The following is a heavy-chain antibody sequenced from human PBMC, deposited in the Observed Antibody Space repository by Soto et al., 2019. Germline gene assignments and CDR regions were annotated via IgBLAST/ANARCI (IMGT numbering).Heavy chain of an antibody. J-gene: IGHJ4*02. CDR3: ARKPHTFDY. Sequence: QITLKESGPPLVKPTQPLTLTCTCSGFSLSTSGVSVGWIRQPPGKALEWLALIYWDDDTRYSPSLKSRLTITKDTSKNHVVLTMTNVDPVDTATYYCARKPHTFDYWGQGTLVTVSS. V-gene: IGHV2-5*02. CDR1: GFSLSTSGVS. CDR2: IYWDDDT.